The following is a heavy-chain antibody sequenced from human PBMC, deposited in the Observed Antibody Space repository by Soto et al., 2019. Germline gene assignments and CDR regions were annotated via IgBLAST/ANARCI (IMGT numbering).Heavy chain of an antibody. V-gene: IGHV4-30-4*01. D-gene: IGHD7-27*01. Sequence: QVQLQESGPGLVTPSQTLSLAGAVTGGYISNNNYYLSWIRQPPGKGLEWIGPIYDSGSTYNNPSLKRRVIISVDTAKYHFSLKLSSVTAAVTAMYYCARGLSGDKVDSWGQGTLVTVSS. CDR1: GGYISNNNYY. CDR3: ARGLSGDKVDS. CDR2: IYDSGST. J-gene: IGHJ4*02.